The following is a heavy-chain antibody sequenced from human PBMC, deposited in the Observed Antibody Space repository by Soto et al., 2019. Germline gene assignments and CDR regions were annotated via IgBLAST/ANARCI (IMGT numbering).Heavy chain of an antibody. Sequence: QVQLVQSGAEVKKPGSSVKVSCKASGGTFSSYTISWVRQAPGQGLEWMGSIIPILGIANYAQKFQGRVTITADKSTRTAYMELSSLRSEDTAVYYCARDSCSGGSCYRHNQLDYWGQGTLVAVCS. CDR2: IIPILGIA. CDR3: ARDSCSGGSCYRHNQLDY. J-gene: IGHJ4*02. V-gene: IGHV1-69*08. CDR1: GGTFSSYT. D-gene: IGHD2-15*01.